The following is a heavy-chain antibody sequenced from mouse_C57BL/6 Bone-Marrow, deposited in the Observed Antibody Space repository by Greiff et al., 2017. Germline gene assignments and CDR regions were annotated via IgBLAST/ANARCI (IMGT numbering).Heavy chain of an antibody. CDR1: GFTFSSYG. CDR2: ISSGGSYT. J-gene: IGHJ4*01. D-gene: IGHD2-5*01. V-gene: IGHV5-6*01. CDR3: ARHGIVRFYYYAMDY. Sequence: EVKLVESGGDLVKPGGSLKLSCAASGFTFSSYGMSWVRQTPDKRLAWVATISSGGSYTYYPDSVKGRFTISRDNAKNTLYLQMSSLKSEDTSMYYCARHGIVRFYYYAMDYWGQGTSVTVSS.